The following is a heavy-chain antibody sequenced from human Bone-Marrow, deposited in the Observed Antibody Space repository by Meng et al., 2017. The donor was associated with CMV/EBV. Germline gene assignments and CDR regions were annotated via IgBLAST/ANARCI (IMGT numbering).Heavy chain of an antibody. D-gene: IGHD6-13*01. V-gene: IGHV3-74*01. Sequence: SCAASGFTFSSYWMHWVRQAPGKGLVWVSRINSDGSRTSYADSVKGRFTISRDNAKNTLYLQMNSLRAEDTAVYYCARARYSSSWYGSWGQGTLVTVSS. CDR1: GFTFSSYW. CDR2: INSDGSRT. J-gene: IGHJ4*02. CDR3: ARARYSSSWYGS.